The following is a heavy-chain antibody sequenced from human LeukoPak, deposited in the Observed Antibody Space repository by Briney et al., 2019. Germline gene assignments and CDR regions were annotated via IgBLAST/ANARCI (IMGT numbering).Heavy chain of an antibody. D-gene: IGHD2-15*01. J-gene: IGHJ6*03. CDR3: ARGLRYCSGGRCYFSPPYYYYMDV. CDR1: GYTFTTYE. CDR2: MNPNSGNT. V-gene: IGHV1-8*02. Sequence: ASVKVSCKAFGYTFTTYEIHWVRQAPGQGLEWMGWMNPNSGNTGYAQKFQGRVTMTRNTSISTAYMELSSLRSEDTAVYYCARGLRYCSGGRCYFSPPYYYYMDVWGKGTTVTISS.